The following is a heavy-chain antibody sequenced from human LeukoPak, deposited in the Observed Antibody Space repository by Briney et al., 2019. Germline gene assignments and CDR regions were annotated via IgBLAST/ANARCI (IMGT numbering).Heavy chain of an antibody. J-gene: IGHJ6*02. D-gene: IGHD3-10*01. CDR3: AKDQGGLMVRGVINYYYYYGMDV. V-gene: IGHV3-23*01. CDR2: ISGSGGST. Sequence: QSGGSLRLSCAASGFTFSSYAMSWVRQAPGKGLEWVSAISGSGGSTYYADSVKGRFTISRDNSKNTLYLQINSLRAEDTAVYYCAKDQGGLMVRGVINYYYYYGMDVWGQGTTVTVSS. CDR1: GFTFSSYA.